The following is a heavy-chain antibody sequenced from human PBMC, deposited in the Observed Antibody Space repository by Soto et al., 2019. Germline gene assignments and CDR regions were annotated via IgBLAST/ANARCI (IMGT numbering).Heavy chain of an antibody. CDR1: GFTFSSYG. CDR3: ARDQGGSSGWWDY. V-gene: IGHV3-33*01. J-gene: IGHJ4*02. Sequence: QVQLVESGGGVVQPGRSLRLSCAASGFTFSSYGMHWVRQAPGKGLEWVAVIWYDGSNKYYADSVKGRFTISRDNSKNTLYLQMNSLRAEDTAVYFCARDQGGSSGWWDYWGQGTLVTVSS. CDR2: IWYDGSNK. D-gene: IGHD6-19*01.